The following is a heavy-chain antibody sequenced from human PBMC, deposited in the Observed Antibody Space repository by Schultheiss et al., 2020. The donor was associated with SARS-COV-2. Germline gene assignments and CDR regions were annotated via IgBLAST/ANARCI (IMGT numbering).Heavy chain of an antibody. J-gene: IGHJ6*02. V-gene: IGHV3-30*04. Sequence: GGSLRLSCAASGFTFSSYAMHWVRQAPGKGLEWVAVISYDGSQKYYADSVKGRFTISRDNPKNTLSLQMNSLRAEDTAVYYCARDFEATGVYYYYYGMDVWGQGTTVTVSS. CDR2: ISYDGSQK. D-gene: IGHD1-26*01. CDR1: GFTFSSYA. CDR3: ARDFEATGVYYYYYGMDV.